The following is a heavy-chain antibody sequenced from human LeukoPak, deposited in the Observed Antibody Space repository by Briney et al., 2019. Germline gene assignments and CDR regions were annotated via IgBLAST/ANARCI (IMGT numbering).Heavy chain of an antibody. D-gene: IGHD2-15*01. CDR2: MNPNRGST. Sequence: ASVKVSCKASGYTFTSYNINWVRQATGQGLEWMGWMNPNRGSTGYAQKFQDRVTMTRNTSINTAYLELSSLRSEDTAVYYCXRVAVAAIGYYYYYXXDXWG. V-gene: IGHV1-8*01. CDR3: XRVAVAAIGYYYYYXXDX. J-gene: IGHJ6*03. CDR1: GYTFTSYN.